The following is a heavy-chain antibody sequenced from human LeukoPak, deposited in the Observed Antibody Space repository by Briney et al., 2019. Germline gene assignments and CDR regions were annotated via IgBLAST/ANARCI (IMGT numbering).Heavy chain of an antibody. CDR3: ARDQQEVTTLIFNYYMDV. J-gene: IGHJ6*03. CDR2: IKEDGTEK. D-gene: IGHD4-11*01. CDR1: GFTFSSYW. V-gene: IGHV3-7*01. Sequence: PGGSVRLSCAASGFTFSSYWMSWVRQAPGKGLEWVANIKEDGTEKHYVDSVKGRFTISRDNAKNSLYLQMNSLRAEDTAVYYCARDQQEVTTLIFNYYMDVWGKGTTVTVSS.